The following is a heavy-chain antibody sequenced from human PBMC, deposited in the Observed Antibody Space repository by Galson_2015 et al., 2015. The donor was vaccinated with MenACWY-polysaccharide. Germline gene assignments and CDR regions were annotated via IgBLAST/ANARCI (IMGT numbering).Heavy chain of an antibody. CDR1: GGSISSSSYY. Sequence: LSLTCTVSGGSISSSSYYWGWIRQPPGKGLEWIGTIYYGGSTYYNPSLKSRVTISVDTSKNQFSLKLTSVTAADTAVYYCARQGGSGRSHDYWGQGTRVTVSS. CDR3: ARQGGSGRSHDY. CDR2: IYYGGST. J-gene: IGHJ4*02. V-gene: IGHV4-39*01. D-gene: IGHD5-12*01.